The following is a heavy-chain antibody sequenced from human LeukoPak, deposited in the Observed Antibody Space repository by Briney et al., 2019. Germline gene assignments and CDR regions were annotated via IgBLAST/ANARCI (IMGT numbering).Heavy chain of an antibody. CDR2: ISGSGGST. CDR1: GFTFSSYA. CDR3: AKELSYYYGSGSPPPTEDY. D-gene: IGHD3-10*01. Sequence: GGSLRLSCAASGFTFSSYAMSWVRQAPGKGLEWVSAISGSGGSTYYADSVKGRFTISRDNSKNTLYLQMNSLRAEDTAVYYCAKELSYYYGSGSPPPTEDYWGQGTLVTVSS. J-gene: IGHJ4*02. V-gene: IGHV3-23*01.